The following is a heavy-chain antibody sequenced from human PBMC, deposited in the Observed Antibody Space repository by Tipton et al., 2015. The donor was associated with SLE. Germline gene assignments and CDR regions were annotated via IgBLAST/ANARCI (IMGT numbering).Heavy chain of an antibody. J-gene: IGHJ6*02. Sequence: TLSLTCTVSGGSISSYYWSWIRQPPGKGLEWIGYIYTSGSTYYNPSLKSRVTISVDTSKNQFSLKLSSVTAADTAVYYCARQISREWLSYYYYYGMDVWGQGTTVTVSS. CDR1: GGSISSYY. CDR2: IYTSGST. CDR3: ARQISREWLSYYYYYGMDV. D-gene: IGHD3-3*01. V-gene: IGHV4-4*08.